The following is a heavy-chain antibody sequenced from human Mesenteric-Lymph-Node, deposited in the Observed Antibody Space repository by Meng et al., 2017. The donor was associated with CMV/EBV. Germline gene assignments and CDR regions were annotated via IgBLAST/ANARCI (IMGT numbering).Heavy chain of an antibody. V-gene: IGHV4-39*01. CDR3: AAGKVGQSLGYFDY. J-gene: IGHJ4*02. CDR2: TYYSGST. D-gene: IGHD3-22*01. CDR1: GGSISSNTYY. Sequence: SETLSLTCTVSGGSISSNTYYWGWIRQPPGKGLEWIGSTYYSGSTYYNPSLKSRVTISVDTSKNQFSLKLSSVTATDTAVYYCAAGKVGQSLGYFDYWGQGTLVTVSS.